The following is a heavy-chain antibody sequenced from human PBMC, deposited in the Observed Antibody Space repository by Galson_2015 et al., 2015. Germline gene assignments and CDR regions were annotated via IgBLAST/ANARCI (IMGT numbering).Heavy chain of an antibody. CDR3: ARAKSGIHYPYYNGLDV. CDR1: GYSFTDNY. Sequence: SCKASGYSFTDNYVHWVRQAPGQGLEWMGRINPNSGDTDYSQKFQGRITVTGDASTSTAYVEMSSLRSDDTAVYYCARAKSGIHYPYYNGLDVWGQGTPVTVSS. CDR2: INPNSGDT. V-gene: IGHV1-2*06. J-gene: IGHJ6*02. D-gene: IGHD1-26*01.